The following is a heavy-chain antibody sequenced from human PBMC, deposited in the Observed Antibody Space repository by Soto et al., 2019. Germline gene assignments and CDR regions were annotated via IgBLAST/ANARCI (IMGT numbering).Heavy chain of an antibody. CDR3: ARDQGVVVTADNWFDP. CDR2: IFSSGRT. D-gene: IGHD2-21*02. V-gene: IGHV4-4*07. Sequence: QVQLQESGPGLVKPSETLSLTCTVSGGSITDYSWVWIRPPAGKGLEWIGRIFSSGRTNYNPSLQGRITMSLDTSKNQFSLKLNSATATDTAVYFCARDQGVVVTADNWFDPWGQGILGTVSS. J-gene: IGHJ5*02. CDR1: GGSITDYS.